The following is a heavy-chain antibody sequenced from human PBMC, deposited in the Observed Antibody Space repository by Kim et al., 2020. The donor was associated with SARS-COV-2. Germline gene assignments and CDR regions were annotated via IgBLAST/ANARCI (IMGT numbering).Heavy chain of an antibody. V-gene: IGHV4-34*01. J-gene: IGHJ4*02. Sequence: SETLSLTCAVDGGSFSGYSWTWIRQAPGKGLEWIGEINHSGSTNYHPSLKSRLTISVDTSKNQFSLKLKSVTAADTAVYYCARGKSEISMIVVVMTGASCFLDSWGRGNLVTVSS. CDR3: ARGKSEISMIVVVMTGASCFLDS. CDR2: INHSGST. D-gene: IGHD3-22*01. CDR1: GGSFSGYS.